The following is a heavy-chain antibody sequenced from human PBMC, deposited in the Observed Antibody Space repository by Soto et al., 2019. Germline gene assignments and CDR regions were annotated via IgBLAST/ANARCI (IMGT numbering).Heavy chain of an antibody. CDR3: ARDAWYSSGWIFDY. J-gene: IGHJ4*02. CDR2: ISYDGSNK. V-gene: IGHV3-30-3*01. Sequence: QVQLVESGGGVVQPGRSLRLSCAASGFTFSSYAMHWVRQAPGKGLEWVAVISYDGSNKYYADSVKGRFTISRDNSKNTLYLQMNSLRAEDTAAYYCARDAWYSSGWIFDYWGQGTLVTVSS. D-gene: IGHD6-19*01. CDR1: GFTFSSYA.